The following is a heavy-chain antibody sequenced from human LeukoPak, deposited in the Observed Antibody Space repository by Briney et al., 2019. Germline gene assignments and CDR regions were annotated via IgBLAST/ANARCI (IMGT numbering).Heavy chain of an antibody. Sequence: GGSLRLPCAASGFTFSNYWMSWVRQAPGKGLEWVANIKQDRSEKYYVDSVKGRFTISRNNAKNTLYLQMNSLRAEDTAVYYCARESSDYYDSSGSQYYFDYWGQGTLVTVSS. CDR1: GFTFSNYW. CDR2: IKQDRSEK. D-gene: IGHD3-22*01. J-gene: IGHJ4*02. V-gene: IGHV3-7*01. CDR3: ARESSDYYDSSGSQYYFDY.